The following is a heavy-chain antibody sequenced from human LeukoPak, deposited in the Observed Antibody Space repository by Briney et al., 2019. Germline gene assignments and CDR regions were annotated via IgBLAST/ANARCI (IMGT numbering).Heavy chain of an antibody. V-gene: IGHV3-7*01. J-gene: IGHJ3*02. CDR3: ASGLRFLEWLSPPHDAFDI. D-gene: IGHD3-3*01. CDR1: GFTFISYW. Sequence: GSLRLSCAASGFTFISYWMSWVRPAPGKGLEWVANIKQDGSEKYYVDSVKGRFTISRDNAKNSLYLQMNSLRAEDTAVYYCASGLRFLEWLSPPHDAFDIWGQGTMVTVSS. CDR2: IKQDGSEK.